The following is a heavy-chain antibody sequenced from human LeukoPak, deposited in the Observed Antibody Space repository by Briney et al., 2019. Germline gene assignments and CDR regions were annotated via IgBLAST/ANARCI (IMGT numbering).Heavy chain of an antibody. CDR2: FDPEDGET. Sequence: ASVKVSCKVSGYTLTQLAIHWVRQAPGKGLEWMGGFDPEDGETVYAQKFQDRVTVTEDTSTDTASMELTSLASEDTAVYYCATQARGYFYYWGQGTLVTVSS. V-gene: IGHV1-24*01. CDR1: GYTLTQLA. J-gene: IGHJ4*02. CDR3: ATQARGYFYY.